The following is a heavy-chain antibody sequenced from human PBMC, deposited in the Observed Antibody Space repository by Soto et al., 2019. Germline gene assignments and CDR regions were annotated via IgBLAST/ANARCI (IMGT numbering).Heavy chain of an antibody. CDR1: GFTFSSYA. Sequence: EVQLLEPGGGLVQPGGSLRLSCAASGFTFSSYAMSWVRQAPGKGLEWVSGISGSDGSTYYADSVKGRFTISRDNSKNTLYLQMNSLRAEDTAVYYCAKDSSYPAAEPDYWGQGTLVTVSS. CDR3: AKDSSYPAAEPDY. J-gene: IGHJ4*02. D-gene: IGHD2-2*01. CDR2: ISGSDGST. V-gene: IGHV3-23*01.